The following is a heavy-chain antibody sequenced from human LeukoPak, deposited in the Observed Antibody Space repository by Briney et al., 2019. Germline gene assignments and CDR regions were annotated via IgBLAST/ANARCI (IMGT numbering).Heavy chain of an antibody. D-gene: IGHD6-13*01. J-gene: IGHJ4*02. CDR3: ARGGSSSWSPFDY. V-gene: IGHV3-33*01. CDR1: GLTFSSYG. Sequence: GRSLRLSCAASGLTFSSYGMHWVRQAPGKGLEWVAVIWYDGSNKYYADSVKGRFTISRDNSKNTLYLQMNSLRAEDTAVYYCARGGSSSWSPFDYWGQGTLVTVSS. CDR2: IWYDGSNK.